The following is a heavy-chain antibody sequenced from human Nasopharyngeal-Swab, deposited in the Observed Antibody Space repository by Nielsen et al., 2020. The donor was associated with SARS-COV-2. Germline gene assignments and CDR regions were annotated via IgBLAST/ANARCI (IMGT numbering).Heavy chain of an antibody. CDR3: AKDPLSGGVYATNHYYYGMDV. CDR2: ISGSGGST. CDR1: GFTFSSYA. J-gene: IGHJ6*02. V-gene: IGHV3-23*01. D-gene: IGHD2-8*01. Sequence: GESLNISCAASGFTFSSYAMSWVRQAPGKGLELVSAISGSGGSTYYADSVKGRFTISRDNSKNTLYLQMNSLRAEDTAVYYCAKDPLSGGVYATNHYYYGMDVWGQGTTVTVSS.